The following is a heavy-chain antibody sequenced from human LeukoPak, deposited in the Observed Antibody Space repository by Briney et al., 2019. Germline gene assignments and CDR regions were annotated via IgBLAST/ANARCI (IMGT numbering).Heavy chain of an antibody. J-gene: IGHJ3*02. Sequence: SETLSLTCTVSGGSISSSSYYWGWIRQPPGKGLEWIGYIYYSGSTNYNPSLKSRVTISVDTSKNQFSLKLSSVTAADTAVYYCARLSSSGWSNDAFDIWGQGTMVTVSS. CDR3: ARLSSSGWSNDAFDI. V-gene: IGHV4-61*05. CDR1: GGSISSSSYY. D-gene: IGHD6-19*01. CDR2: IYYSGST.